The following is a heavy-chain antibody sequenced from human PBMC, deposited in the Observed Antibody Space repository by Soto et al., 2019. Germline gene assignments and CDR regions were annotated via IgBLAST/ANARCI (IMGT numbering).Heavy chain of an antibody. J-gene: IGHJ5*02. V-gene: IGHV4-4*07. CDR1: GGSMSKFY. CDR2: VYATGTS. D-gene: IGHD4-17*01. Sequence: KTSETLSLTCSVSGGSMSKFYWSWIRKTAGKGLEWMGRVYATGTSDYNPSLRSRIAMSVDISKKTFSLRLRSVTAADTGVYYCVRDGSKTLRDCFDPWGQGILVTVS. CDR3: VRDGSKTLRDCFDP.